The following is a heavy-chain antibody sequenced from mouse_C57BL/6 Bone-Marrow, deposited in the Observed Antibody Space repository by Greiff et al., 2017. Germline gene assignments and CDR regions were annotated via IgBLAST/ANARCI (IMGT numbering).Heavy chain of an antibody. V-gene: IGHV1-50*01. J-gene: IGHJ2*01. D-gene: IGHD1-1*02. CDR1: GYTFTSYW. CDR3: ARNYPAWFAY. Sequence: QVQLQQPGAELVKPGASVKLSCKASGYTFTSYWMQWVKQRPGQGLEWIGEIDPSDSYTNYNQKFKGKATLTVDTSSSTAYMQLSSLPSEDSAVYYCARNYPAWFAYWGQGTTLTVSS. CDR2: IDPSDSYT.